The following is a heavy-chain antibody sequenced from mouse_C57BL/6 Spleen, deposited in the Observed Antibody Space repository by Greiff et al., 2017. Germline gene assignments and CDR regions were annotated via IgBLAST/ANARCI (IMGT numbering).Heavy chain of an antibody. V-gene: IGHV1-69*01. CDR2: IDPSDSYT. CDR3: ASAYYSIPFAY. J-gene: IGHJ3*01. CDR1: GYTFTSYW. D-gene: IGHD2-5*01. Sequence: VQLQQPGAELVMPGASVKLSCKASGYTFTSYWMHWVKQRPGQGLEWIGEIDPSDSYTNYTQKFKGKATLTVDTSSSTAYMQLSSLTSEDAAVYYCASAYYSIPFAYWGQGTLVTVAA.